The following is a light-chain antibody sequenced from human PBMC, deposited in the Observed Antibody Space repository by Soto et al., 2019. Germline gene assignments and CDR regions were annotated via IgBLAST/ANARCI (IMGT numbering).Light chain of an antibody. CDR2: AAS. Sequence: DIQMTQSPSSLSASVGDRVTITCRASQSMSSYLNWYQQKPGKAPKLLIYAASSLQSGVPSRFSGRASGKDFTLTISRLQPEDFATYYCQQSYSTPLTFGGGTKLEIK. CDR3: QQSYSTPLT. CDR1: QSMSSY. V-gene: IGKV1-39*01. J-gene: IGKJ4*01.